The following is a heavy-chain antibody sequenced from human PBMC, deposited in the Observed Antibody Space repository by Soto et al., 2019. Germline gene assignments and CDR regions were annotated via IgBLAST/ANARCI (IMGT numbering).Heavy chain of an antibody. Sequence: SETLSLTCTVSGGSISSGDYYWSWIRQPPGKGPEWIGYIYYSGSTYYNPSLKSRVTISVDTSKNQFTLKLSSVTAADTAVYYCARARDYGGNSIDYWGQGTLVTVSS. J-gene: IGHJ4*02. V-gene: IGHV4-30-4*01. CDR3: ARARDYGGNSIDY. CDR1: GGSISSGDYY. CDR2: IYYSGST. D-gene: IGHD4-17*01.